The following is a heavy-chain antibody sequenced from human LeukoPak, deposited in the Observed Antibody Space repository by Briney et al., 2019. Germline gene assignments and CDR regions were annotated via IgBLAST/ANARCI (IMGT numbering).Heavy chain of an antibody. J-gene: IGHJ4*02. D-gene: IGHD3-22*01. CDR1: GFTFSSYA. Sequence: GGSLRLSCAASGFTFSSYAMNWVRQAPGKGLEWVSYISSSSSTIYYADSVKGRFTISRDNAKNSLYLQMNSLRDEDTAAYYCARGGYYYDSSGYYPDFDYWGQGTLVTVSS. V-gene: IGHV3-48*02. CDR3: ARGGYYYDSSGYYPDFDY. CDR2: ISSSSSTI.